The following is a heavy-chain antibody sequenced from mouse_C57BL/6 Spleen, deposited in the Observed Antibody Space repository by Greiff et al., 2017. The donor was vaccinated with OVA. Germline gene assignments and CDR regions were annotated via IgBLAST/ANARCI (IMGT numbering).Heavy chain of an antibody. J-gene: IGHJ1*03. Sequence: EVQLMESGGGLVQPGGSLSLSCAASGFTFTDYYMSWVRQPPGKALEWLGFIRNKANGYTTEYSASVKGRFTISRDNSQSNLYLQMNALRAEDSATYYCARYRGYSNYGYFDVWGTGTTVTVSS. CDR3: ARYRGYSNYGYFDV. V-gene: IGHV7-3*01. CDR2: IRNKANGYTT. CDR1: GFTFTDYY. D-gene: IGHD2-5*01.